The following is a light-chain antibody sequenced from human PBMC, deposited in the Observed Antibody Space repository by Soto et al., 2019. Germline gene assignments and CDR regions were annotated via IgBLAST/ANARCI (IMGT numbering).Light chain of an antibody. CDR1: NIGSKS. CDR3: QVWDSSSDLVV. CDR2: DDG. V-gene: IGLV3-21*04. Sequence: SSELTQPPSVSVAPGKTARITCGGNNIGSKSVHWYQQKPGQAPVLVIYDDGDRPSGIPERFSGSNSGNTATLTISRVEAGDEADYYCQVWDSSSDLVVFGGGTKLTVL. J-gene: IGLJ2*01.